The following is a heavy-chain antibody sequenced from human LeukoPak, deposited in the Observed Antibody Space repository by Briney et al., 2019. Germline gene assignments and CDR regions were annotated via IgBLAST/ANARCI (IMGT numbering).Heavy chain of an antibody. J-gene: IGHJ6*02. D-gene: IGHD1-14*01. CDR3: ARDGKFIPYDMDV. Sequence: GASEKVSCKASGYTFTSYGISWVRQAPAQGLEWMGWMSAHDGNTNYAQKLHGRVTMTTDTSTSTAYMELRSLRSDDTAVYYCARDGKFIPYDMDVWGQGTTVTVSS. V-gene: IGHV1-18*01. CDR1: GYTFTSYG. CDR2: MSAHDGNT.